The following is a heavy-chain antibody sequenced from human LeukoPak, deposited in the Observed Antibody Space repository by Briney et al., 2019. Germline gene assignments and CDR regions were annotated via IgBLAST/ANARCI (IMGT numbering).Heavy chain of an antibody. CDR3: ARHLGDSNYNWFDP. CDR1: GYTFTSYG. J-gene: IGHJ5*02. CDR2: ISAYNGNT. V-gene: IGHV1-18*01. Sequence: GASVKVSCMASGYTFTSYGISWVRQAPGQGLEWMGWISAYNGNTNYAQMLQGRVTMTTEPSTSTAYMELRRLRSDDTAVYYCARHLGDSNYNWFDPWGQGTLVTVSS. D-gene: IGHD4-11*01.